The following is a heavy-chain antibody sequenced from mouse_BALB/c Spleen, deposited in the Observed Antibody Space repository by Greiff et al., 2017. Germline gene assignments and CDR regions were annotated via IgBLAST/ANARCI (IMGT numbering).Heavy chain of an antibody. Sequence: VKVVESGPGLVAPSQSLSITCTVSGFSLTSYGVHWVRQPPGKGLEWLGVIWAGGSTNYNSALMSRLSISKDNSKSQVFLKMNSLQTDDTAMYYCARCNGPYYFDYWGQGTTLTVSS. CDR1: GFSLTSYG. V-gene: IGHV2-9*02. J-gene: IGHJ2*01. CDR3: ARCNGPYYFDY. CDR2: IWAGGST.